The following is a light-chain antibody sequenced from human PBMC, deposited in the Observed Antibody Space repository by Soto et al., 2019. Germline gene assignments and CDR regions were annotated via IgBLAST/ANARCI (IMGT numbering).Light chain of an antibody. CDR1: SSDIGGYNY. CDR2: GVS. Sequence: QSVLTQPASVSGSPGQSITISCIGTSSDIGGYNYVSWYQQHPGKAPKLIIYGVSKRPSGVSDRFSGSKSGNTASLTISGLQAEDEADYYCDSYTSSSTYVFGTGTKLTV. J-gene: IGLJ1*01. CDR3: DSYTSSSTYV. V-gene: IGLV2-14*01.